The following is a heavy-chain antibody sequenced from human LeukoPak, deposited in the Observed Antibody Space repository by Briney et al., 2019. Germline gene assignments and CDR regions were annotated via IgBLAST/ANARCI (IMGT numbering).Heavy chain of an antibody. CDR2: IYTSGST. Sequence: SETLSLTCTVSGGSISSYYWSWIRQPAGKGLEWIGRIYTSGSTNYNPSLKSRVTMSVDTSKNQFSLKLSSVTAADTAVYYCARDGDCGGDCYSFDYWGQGTLVTVSS. CDR1: GGSISSYY. J-gene: IGHJ4*02. CDR3: ARDGDCGGDCYSFDY. D-gene: IGHD2-21*02. V-gene: IGHV4-4*07.